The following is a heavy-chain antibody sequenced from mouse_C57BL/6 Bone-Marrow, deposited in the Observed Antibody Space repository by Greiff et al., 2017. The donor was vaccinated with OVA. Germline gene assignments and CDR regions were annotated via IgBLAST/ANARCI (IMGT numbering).Heavy chain of an antibody. J-gene: IGHJ3*01. Sequence: EVKVEESGGGLVQPGGSMKLSRAASGFTFSDAWMDWVRQSPEKGLEWVAEIRNKANNHATYYAESVKGRFTISRDDSKSSVYLQMNSLRAEDTGIYYCTRRLRLRRFAYWGQGTLVTVSA. V-gene: IGHV6-6*01. D-gene: IGHD3-2*02. CDR3: TRRLRLRRFAY. CDR1: GFTFSDAW. CDR2: IRNKANNHAT.